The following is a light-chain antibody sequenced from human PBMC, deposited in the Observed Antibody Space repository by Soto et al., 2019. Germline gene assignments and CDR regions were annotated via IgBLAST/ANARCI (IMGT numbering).Light chain of an antibody. J-gene: IGKJ4*01. V-gene: IGKV3-20*01. Sequence: EIVLTQSPGTLSLSPGERVTLSCRASQSVTSSYLAWYQQKPGQAPRLLIYGASTRATGIPDRFSGSGSGTDFTLTISRLETEDFAVYYCQQYGRSRLTFGGGPKVDI. CDR3: QQYGRSRLT. CDR1: QSVTSSY. CDR2: GAS.